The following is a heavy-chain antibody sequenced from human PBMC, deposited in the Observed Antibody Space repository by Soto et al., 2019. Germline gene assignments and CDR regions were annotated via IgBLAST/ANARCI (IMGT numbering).Heavy chain of an antibody. Sequence: PSETLSLTCTVSGGSISSGGYYWSWIRQHPGKGLEWIGYIYYSGSTYYNPSLKSRVTISVDTSKNQFSLKLSSVTAADTAVYYCARRKLKAAGHYDYFDYWGQGTLVTVSS. J-gene: IGHJ4*02. CDR2: IYYSGST. CDR3: ARRKLKAAGHYDYFDY. CDR1: GGSISSGGYY. V-gene: IGHV4-31*03. D-gene: IGHD6-13*01.